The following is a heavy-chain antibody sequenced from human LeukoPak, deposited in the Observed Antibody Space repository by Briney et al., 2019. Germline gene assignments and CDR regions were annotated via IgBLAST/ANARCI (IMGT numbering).Heavy chain of an antibody. CDR3: ARKNNFDAFDI. CDR1: GYTFSNYA. Sequence: ASVKVSCKASGYTFSNYAMNWVRQAPGQGLEWMGWIHTNTGNPTYGQGFTGRFVFPLDTSVSTAYLQISDIKAEDNAVYYCARKNNFDAFDIWGQGTMVTVSS. V-gene: IGHV7-4-1*02. J-gene: IGHJ3*02. D-gene: IGHD2/OR15-2a*01. CDR2: IHTNTGNP.